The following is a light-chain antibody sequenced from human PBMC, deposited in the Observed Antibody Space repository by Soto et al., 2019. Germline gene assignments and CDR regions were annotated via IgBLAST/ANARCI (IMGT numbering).Light chain of an antibody. J-gene: IGKJ2*01. V-gene: IGKV3-15*01. CDR3: QQYNNWPPYT. CDR2: GAS. CDR1: QSVSSN. Sequence: EIVMTQSPATLSVSPGERATLSCRASQSVSSNLAWYQQKPGQAHRLLIYGASTRATGIPDRFSGSGSGTEFTLTISSLQSEDFSVYYCQQYNNWPPYTFGQGTKLEIK.